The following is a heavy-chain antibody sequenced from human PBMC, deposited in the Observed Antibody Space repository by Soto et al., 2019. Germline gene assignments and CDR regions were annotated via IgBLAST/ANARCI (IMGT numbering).Heavy chain of an antibody. CDR3: ARAPETPSILGVALPYFFDY. J-gene: IGHJ4*02. D-gene: IGHD3-3*01. CDR2: IFYSGSF. Sequence: SETLSLTCTVSGGSISSGSYYWGWIRQPPGKGLEWIGYIFYSGSFYYTPSLRGRVMILADTSKNQFTLRLSSVTAADTAVYYCARAPETPSILGVALPYFFDYWGQGALVTVSS. V-gene: IGHV4-31*03. CDR1: GGSISSGSYY.